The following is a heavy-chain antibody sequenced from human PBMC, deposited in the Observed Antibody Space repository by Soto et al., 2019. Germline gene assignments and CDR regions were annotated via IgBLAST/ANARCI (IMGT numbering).Heavy chain of an antibody. Sequence: GGSLRLSCAASGFTFSSYSMNWVRQAPGKGLEWVSSISSSSSYIYYADSVKGRFTISRDNAKNSLYLQMNSLRAEDTAVYYCARVITMVRGVIRAFDIWGQGTMVTVSS. CDR2: ISSSSSYI. CDR3: ARVITMVRGVIRAFDI. CDR1: GFTFSSYS. V-gene: IGHV3-21*01. D-gene: IGHD3-10*01. J-gene: IGHJ3*02.